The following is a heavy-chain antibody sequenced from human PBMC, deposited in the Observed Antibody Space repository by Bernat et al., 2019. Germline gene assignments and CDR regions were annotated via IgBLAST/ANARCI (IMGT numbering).Heavy chain of an antibody. CDR2: ISGSGGST. J-gene: IGHJ3*02. D-gene: IGHD3-22*01. CDR1: GFTFSSYA. V-gene: IGHV3-23*01. CDR3: AKTRITMIVVVIHDAFDI. Sequence: EVQLLESGGGLVQPGGSLRLSCAASGFTFSSYAMSWVRQAPGKGLEGVSAISGSGGSTYYADSVKGRFTISRDNSKNTLYLQMNSLRAEDTDVYYCAKTRITMIVVVIHDAFDIWGQGTMVTVSS.